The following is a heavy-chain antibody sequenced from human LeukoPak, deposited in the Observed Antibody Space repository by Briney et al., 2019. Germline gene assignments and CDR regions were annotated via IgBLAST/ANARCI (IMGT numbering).Heavy chain of an antibody. CDR3: AKVLVAGSWWYLDY. Sequence: GGSLRPSCAASGFTFSSYGMHWVRQAPGKGLEWVAFIRYDGSNKYYADSVKGRFTISRDNSKNTLYLQMNSLRAEDTAVYYCAKVLVAGSWWYLDYWGQGTLVTVSS. V-gene: IGHV3-30*02. D-gene: IGHD2-15*01. CDR2: IRYDGSNK. J-gene: IGHJ4*02. CDR1: GFTFSSYG.